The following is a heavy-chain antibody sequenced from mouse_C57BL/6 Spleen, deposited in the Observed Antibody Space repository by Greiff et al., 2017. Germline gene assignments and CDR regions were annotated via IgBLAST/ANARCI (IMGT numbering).Heavy chain of an antibody. CDR1: GFSFNTYA. V-gene: IGHV10-1*01. Sequence: EVQGVESGGGLVQPKGSLKLSCAASGFSFNTYAMNWVRQAPGKGLEWVARIRSKSNNYATYYADSVKDRFTISRDDSESMLYLQMNNLKTEDTAMYYCVRHDGRSFDYWGQGTTLTVSS. CDR3: VRHDGRSFDY. CDR2: IRSKSNNYAT. J-gene: IGHJ2*01. D-gene: IGHD3-1*01.